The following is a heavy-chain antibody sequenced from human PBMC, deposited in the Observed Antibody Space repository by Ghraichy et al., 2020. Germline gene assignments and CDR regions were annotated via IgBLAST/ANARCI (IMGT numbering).Heavy chain of an antibody. CDR3: ARVQRTAAYYFDY. D-gene: IGHD6-25*01. V-gene: IGHV3-7*01. CDR2: IKQDGSEK. J-gene: IGHJ4*02. Sequence: GGSLRLSCAASGFTFSSYWMSWVRQAPGKGLEWVANIKQDGSEKYYVDSVKGRFTISRDNAKNSLYLQMNSLRAEDTAVYYCARVQRTAAYYFDYWGQGTLVTVSS. CDR1: GFTFSSYW.